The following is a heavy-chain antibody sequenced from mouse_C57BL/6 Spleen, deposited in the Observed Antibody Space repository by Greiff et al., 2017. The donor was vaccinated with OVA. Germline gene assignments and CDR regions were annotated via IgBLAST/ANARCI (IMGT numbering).Heavy chain of an antibody. V-gene: IGHV14-4*01. J-gene: IGHJ3*01. CDR1: GFNIKDDY. CDR2: IDPENGDT. Sequence: VQLKESGAELVRPGASVKLSCTASGFNIKDDYMHWVKQRPEQGLEWIGWIDPENGDTEYASKFQGKATITADTSSNTAYLQLSSLTSEDTAVYYCTTQIYYGPWFAYWGQGTLVTVSA. CDR3: TTQIYYGPWFAY. D-gene: IGHD2-1*01.